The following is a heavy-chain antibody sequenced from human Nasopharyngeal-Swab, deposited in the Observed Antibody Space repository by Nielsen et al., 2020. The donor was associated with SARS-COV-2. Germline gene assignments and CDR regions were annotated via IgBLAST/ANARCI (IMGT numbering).Heavy chain of an antibody. CDR3: ARDFDKTGD. D-gene: IGHD7-27*01. V-gene: IGHV3-74*01. Sequence: GESLKISCAVSGLTFSNYWIHWVRQAPGKGLVWVSRINSDGSRTGYADSVKGRFTISRDNAKNTVYLQMNSLRAEDTAVYYCARDFDKTGDWGQGTLVTVS. J-gene: IGHJ4*02. CDR2: INSDGSRT. CDR1: GLTFSNYW.